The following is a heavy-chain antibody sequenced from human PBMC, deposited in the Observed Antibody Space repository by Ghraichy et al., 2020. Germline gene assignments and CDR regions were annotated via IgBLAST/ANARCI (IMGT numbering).Heavy chain of an antibody. CDR3: AKDQGWEHTPNDAFDI. V-gene: IGHV3-23*01. CDR2: ISGSGGST. CDR1: GFTFSSYA. J-gene: IGHJ3*02. D-gene: IGHD1-26*01. Sequence: GESLNISCAASGFTFSSYAMSWVRQAPGKGLEWVSAISGSGGSTYYADSVKGRFTISRDNSKNTLYLQMNSLRAEDTAVYYCAKDQGWEHTPNDAFDIWGQGTMVTVSS.